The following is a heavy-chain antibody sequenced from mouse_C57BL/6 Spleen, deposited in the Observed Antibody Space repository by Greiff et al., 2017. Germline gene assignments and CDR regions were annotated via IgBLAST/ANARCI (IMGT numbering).Heavy chain of an antibody. CDR2: IHPNSGST. CDR3: ARDYGSSYWYFDV. D-gene: IGHD1-1*01. J-gene: IGHJ1*03. CDR1: GYTFTSYW. Sequence: VQLQQPGAELVKPGASVKLSCKASGYTFTSYWMHWVKQRPGQGLEWIGMIHPNSGSTNYNEKFKSKATLTVDKSSSTAYMQLSSLTSEDSAVYYCARDYGSSYWYFDVWGTGTTVTGSS. V-gene: IGHV1-64*01.